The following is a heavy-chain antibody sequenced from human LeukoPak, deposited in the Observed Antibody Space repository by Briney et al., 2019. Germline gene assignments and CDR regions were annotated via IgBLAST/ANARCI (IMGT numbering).Heavy chain of an antibody. CDR3: ARDYDYGDSPPGY. Sequence: GGSLRLSCAASGFTFSSYGMHRVRQAPGKGLEWVAVIWYDGSNKYYADSVKGRFTISRDNSKNTLYLQMNSLRAEDTAVYYCARDYDYGDSPPGYWGQGTLVTVSS. D-gene: IGHD4-17*01. V-gene: IGHV3-33*01. CDR2: IWYDGSNK. CDR1: GFTFSSYG. J-gene: IGHJ4*02.